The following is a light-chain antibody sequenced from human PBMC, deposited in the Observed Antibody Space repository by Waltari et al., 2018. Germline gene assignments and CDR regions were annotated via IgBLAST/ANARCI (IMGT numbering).Light chain of an antibody. J-gene: IGLJ2*01. CDR2: ANN. CDR1: SSNLGINT. CDR3: AAWDDSLNGWV. V-gene: IGLV1-44*01. Sequence: QSVLTQPPPVSGTPGQRVTISCSGRSSNLGINTVSCFLQFPGTAPKLLIYANNWRPSGVPDRFSGTKSGTSASLAISGLQSEDDATYYCAAWDDSLNGWVFGGGTKLTVL.